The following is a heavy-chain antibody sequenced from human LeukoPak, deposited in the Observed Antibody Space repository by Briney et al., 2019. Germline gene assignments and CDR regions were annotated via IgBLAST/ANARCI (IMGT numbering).Heavy chain of an antibody. J-gene: IGHJ5*02. V-gene: IGHV3-21*01. CDR1: GFTVSSYG. D-gene: IGHD2-15*01. CDR3: ARGADGVSSNSRGWFDP. CDR2: ISTSSSYI. Sequence: GGSLRLSCAASGFTVSSYGMSWVRQAPGKGLEWVSSISTSSSYIYYADSVRGRFTISRDNAKNSLYLQMNSLRAEDTAVYSCARGADGVSSNSRGWFDPWGQGTLVTVSS.